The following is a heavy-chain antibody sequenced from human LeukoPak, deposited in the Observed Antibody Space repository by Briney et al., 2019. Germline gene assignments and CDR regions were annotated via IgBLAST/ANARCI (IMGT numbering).Heavy chain of an antibody. D-gene: IGHD6-19*01. CDR1: GFTFSSYA. Sequence: PGGSLRLSCAASGFTFSSYAMSRVRQAPGKGLEWVSAISGSGGSTYYADSVKGRFTISRDNSKNTLYLQMNSLRAEDTAVYYCAKVVREQWLVLGYYFDYWGQGTLVTVSS. CDR2: ISGSGGST. CDR3: AKVVREQWLVLGYYFDY. J-gene: IGHJ4*02. V-gene: IGHV3-23*01.